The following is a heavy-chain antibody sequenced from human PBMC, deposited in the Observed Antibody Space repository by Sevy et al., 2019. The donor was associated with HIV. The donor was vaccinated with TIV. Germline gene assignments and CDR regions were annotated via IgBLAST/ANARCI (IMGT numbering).Heavy chain of an antibody. J-gene: IGHJ6*03. CDR3: ARLIPFDYMDV. CDR2: IYYSGST. V-gene: IGHV4-59*08. Sequence: SETLSLTCTVSGGSISSYYWSWIRQPPGKGLEWIGYIYYSGSTNYNPSLKSRVTISVDTSKNQFSLKLSSVTAADTAVYHCARLIPFDYMDVWGKGTTVTVSS. CDR1: GGSISSYY.